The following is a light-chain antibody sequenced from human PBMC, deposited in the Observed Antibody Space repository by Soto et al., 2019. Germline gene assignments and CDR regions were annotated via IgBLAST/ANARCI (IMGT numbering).Light chain of an antibody. Sequence: QSALTQPPSVSGSPGQSVTISCTGTSSDVGSYNRVSWYQQPPGTAPKLMIYEVTNRPSGVPDRFSATKSGNTASLTISGLQAEDEADYYCSSYTTDTTLVFGGGTKLTVL. V-gene: IGLV2-18*02. CDR1: SSDVGSYNR. CDR2: EVT. CDR3: SSYTTDTTLV. J-gene: IGLJ2*01.